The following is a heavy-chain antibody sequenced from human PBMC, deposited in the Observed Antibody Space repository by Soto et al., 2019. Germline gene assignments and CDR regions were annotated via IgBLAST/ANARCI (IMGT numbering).Heavy chain of an antibody. CDR2: ISSNGGTT. CDR3: VRRVSGNYDY. CDR1: GFTFNNYD. V-gene: IGHV3-64*01. Sequence: EVQLAESGGNMVQPGWSLRLSCVASGFTFNNYDMHWVRQAPGKGLEYVSSISSNGGTTYYGNSVKGRFTISRDNSKNTLYLQMGSLRPEDRAVYYCVRRVSGNYDYWCQGTLVTVSS. D-gene: IGHD1-7*01. J-gene: IGHJ4*02.